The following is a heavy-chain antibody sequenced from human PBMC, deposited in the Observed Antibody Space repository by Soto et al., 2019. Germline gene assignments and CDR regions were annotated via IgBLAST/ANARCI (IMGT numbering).Heavy chain of an antibody. CDR1: GFTFSNYA. V-gene: IGHV3-23*01. J-gene: IGHJ5*02. Sequence: EVRLLESGGGLVQPGGSLRLSCAASGFTFSNYAMSWVRQAPGKGLEWVSSISGSGGNTYYADSVRGRFTISRDNSKNTLCLQMNSLRAEDTAVYYCAKGGRIWPFDPWGQGTLVTVSS. CDR2: ISGSGGNT. D-gene: IGHD2-15*01. CDR3: AKGGRIWPFDP.